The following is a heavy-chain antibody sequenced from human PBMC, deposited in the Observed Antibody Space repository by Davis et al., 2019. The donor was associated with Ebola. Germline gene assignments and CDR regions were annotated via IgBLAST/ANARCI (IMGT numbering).Heavy chain of an antibody. V-gene: IGHV4-4*02. D-gene: IGHD3-22*01. CDR2: IYHGGIT. Sequence: GSLRLSCAVSGDSISSRNWWSWVRQSPGKGLEWIGEIYHGGITNYNPSLKSRVTISLDKSKNQFSLKLSSVTAADTAVYYCARDYYDSSGYLHYFDSWGQGTLVTVSS. CDR3: ARDYYDSSGYLHYFDS. CDR1: GDSISSRNW. J-gene: IGHJ4*02.